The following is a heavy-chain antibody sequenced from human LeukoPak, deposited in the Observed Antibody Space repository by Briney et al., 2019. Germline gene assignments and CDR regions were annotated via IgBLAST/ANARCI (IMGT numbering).Heavy chain of an antibody. CDR1: GGSISSYY. Sequence: SETLSLTCTVSGGSISSYYWSWIRQPPGKGLEWIGYIHYSGSTNYNPSLKSRVTISVDTSKNQFSLKLSSVTAADTAVYYCARYSGSYEFDYWGQGTLVTVSS. CDR2: IHYSGST. V-gene: IGHV4-59*01. J-gene: IGHJ4*02. CDR3: ARYSGSYEFDY. D-gene: IGHD1-26*01.